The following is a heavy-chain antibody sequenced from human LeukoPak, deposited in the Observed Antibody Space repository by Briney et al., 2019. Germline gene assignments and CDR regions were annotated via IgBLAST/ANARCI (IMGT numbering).Heavy chain of an antibody. J-gene: IGHJ4*02. CDR1: GFTFSSYA. CDR3: ARDTGRVGSGNFDY. CDR2: ISYDGSNK. V-gene: IGHV3-30*04. Sequence: PGRSLRLSCAASGFTFSSYAMHWVRQAPGKGLEWVAVISYDGSNKYYADSVKGRFTISRDNSKNTLYLQMNSLRAEDTAVYYCARDTGRVGSGNFDYWGQGTLVTVSS. D-gene: IGHD2-15*01.